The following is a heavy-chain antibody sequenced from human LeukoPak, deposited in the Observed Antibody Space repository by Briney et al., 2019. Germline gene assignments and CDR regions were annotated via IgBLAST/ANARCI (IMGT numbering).Heavy chain of an antibody. D-gene: IGHD6-19*01. Sequence: SETLSLTCTVSDGSISNNYWSWVRQPPGKGLGWIGDIYFRGSTDYNPSLKRRATISVDTSKKQFSLQLTSVTAADTAVYYCARGIGWFLYWGQGTLVTASS. CDR1: DGSISNNY. CDR3: ARGIGWFLY. J-gene: IGHJ4*02. CDR2: IYFRGST. V-gene: IGHV4-59*01.